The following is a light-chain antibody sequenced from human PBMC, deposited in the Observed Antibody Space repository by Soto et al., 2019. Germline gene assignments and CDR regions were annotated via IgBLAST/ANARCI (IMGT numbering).Light chain of an antibody. CDR1: QSISSS. CDR2: GAS. J-gene: IGKJ2*01. V-gene: IGKV3-15*01. Sequence: EIVMTQSPATLSVSPGERATLSCRASQSISSSLAWYHLKPGQAPRLLIYGASTRATGIPARFSGSGSGTEVTLTISSLQSEDFAVYYCQQYNDWRYTFGQGTKLEIK. CDR3: QQYNDWRYT.